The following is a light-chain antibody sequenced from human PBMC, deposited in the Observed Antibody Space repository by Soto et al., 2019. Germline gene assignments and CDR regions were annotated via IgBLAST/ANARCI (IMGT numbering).Light chain of an antibody. J-gene: IGKJ4*01. V-gene: IGKV3-20*01. CDR3: QQVSSHPHT. Sequence: ESVLTRSPGTLSSPSGARPTLSSRASQTVSSNYLAWHQQKPGQAPRLLIYDASSRATGLADRFSGGGSGADFTLTIRRLEPEDAAVYYCQQVSSHPHTCGGGTKLEIK. CDR2: DAS. CDR1: QTVSSNY.